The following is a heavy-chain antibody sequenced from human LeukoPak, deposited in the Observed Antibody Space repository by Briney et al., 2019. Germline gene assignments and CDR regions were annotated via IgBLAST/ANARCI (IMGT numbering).Heavy chain of an antibody. CDR2: ISSSSSHI. D-gene: IGHD5-24*01. V-gene: IGHV3-21*01. CDR1: GFTFSTHS. CDR3: ARDFRTQLDGYSPPYHFDY. Sequence: GGSLRLSCAAFGFTFSTHSMSWVRQAPGKRLEWVSSISSSSSHIYYAGSMKGRFTVSRDNAKNSLFLQMNSLRAEDTAVYYCARDFRTQLDGYSPPYHFDYWGQGALVTVSS. J-gene: IGHJ4*02.